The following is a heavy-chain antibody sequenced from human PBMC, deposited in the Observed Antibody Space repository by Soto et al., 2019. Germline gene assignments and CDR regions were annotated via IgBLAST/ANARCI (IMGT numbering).Heavy chain of an antibody. J-gene: IGHJ6*02. D-gene: IGHD3-10*01. CDR3: ARELRFGEDDYGMDV. CDR1: GGSISSGGYY. Sequence: QVQLQESGPGLVKPSQTLSLTCTVSGGSISSGGYYWSWIRQHPGKGLECIGYIYYSGSTYYNPSLKSRVTISVDTSKNQFSLKLSSVTAADTAVYYCARELRFGEDDYGMDVWGQGTTVTVSS. V-gene: IGHV4-31*03. CDR2: IYYSGST.